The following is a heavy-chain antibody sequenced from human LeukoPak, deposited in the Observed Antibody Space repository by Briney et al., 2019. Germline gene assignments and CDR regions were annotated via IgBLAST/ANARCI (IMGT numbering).Heavy chain of an antibody. D-gene: IGHD1-7*01. J-gene: IGHJ4*02. V-gene: IGHV1-24*01. CDR3: ATVTGTTFDFDY. Sequence: ASVKVSCKVSGYTLTELSMRWVRQAPGKGLEWMGGFDPEDGETIYAQKFQGRVTMTEDTSTDTAYMELSSLRSEDTAVYYCATVTGTTFDFDYWGQGTLGTVSS. CDR1: GYTLTELS. CDR2: FDPEDGET.